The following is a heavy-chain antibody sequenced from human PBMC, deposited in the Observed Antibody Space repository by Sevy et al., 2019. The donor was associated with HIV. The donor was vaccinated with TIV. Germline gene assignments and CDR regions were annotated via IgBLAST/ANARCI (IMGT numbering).Heavy chain of an antibody. D-gene: IGHD3-3*01. J-gene: IGHJ3*02. CDR3: TTVGPLTIFGVVHPDLRAFDI. Sequence: GGCLRLSCAASGFTFSNAWMSWVRQAPGKGLEWVGRIKSKTDGGTTYYAAPVKGRFTISRDDSKNTLYLHMNSLKTEDAAVYYCTTVGPLTIFGVVHPDLRAFDIWGQGTMVTVSS. CDR1: GFTFSNAW. CDR2: IKSKTDGGTT. V-gene: IGHV3-15*01.